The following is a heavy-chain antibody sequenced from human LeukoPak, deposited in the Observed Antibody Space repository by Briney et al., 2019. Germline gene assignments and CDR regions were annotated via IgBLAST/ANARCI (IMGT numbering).Heavy chain of an antibody. D-gene: IGHD6-19*01. J-gene: IGHJ4*02. CDR3: AKERRSGWYITGSVFDY. CDR2: IRYDGSNK. V-gene: IGHV3-30*02. Sequence: SGGSLRLSCAASGFTFSSYGMHWVRQAPGKGLEWVAFIRYDGSNKYYADSVKGRFTISRDNSKNTLYLQMNSLRAEDTAVYYCAKERRSGWYITGSVFDYWGQGTLVTASS. CDR1: GFTFSSYG.